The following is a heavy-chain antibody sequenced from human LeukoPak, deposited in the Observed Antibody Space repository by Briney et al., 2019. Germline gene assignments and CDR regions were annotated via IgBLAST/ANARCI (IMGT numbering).Heavy chain of an antibody. CDR3: ARHSLWGIAASKPTYYYYYMDV. Sequence: SGESLKISCKGSGYSFTSYWIGWVRQMPGKGLEWMGIIYPGDSDTRYSPSFQGQVTISADKSISTAYLQWSSLKASDTAMYYCARHSLWGIAASKPTYYYYYMDVWGKGTTVTVSS. D-gene: IGHD6-13*01. CDR2: IYPGDSDT. V-gene: IGHV5-51*01. CDR1: GYSFTSYW. J-gene: IGHJ6*03.